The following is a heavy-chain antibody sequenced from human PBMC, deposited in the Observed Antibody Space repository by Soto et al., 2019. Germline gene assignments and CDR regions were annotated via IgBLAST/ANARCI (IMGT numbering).Heavy chain of an antibody. CDR1: GGSFSGYY. J-gene: IGHJ5*02. Sequence: SETLSLTCAVYGGSFSGYYWSWIRQPPGKGLEWMGEINHSGSTNYNPSLKSRGTISVYTSKNKFALKLSSVTAADTAVYYCARASFGVVIWFDPWGQGTLGTVSS. CDR2: INHSGST. CDR3: ARASFGVVIWFDP. D-gene: IGHD3-3*01. V-gene: IGHV4-34*01.